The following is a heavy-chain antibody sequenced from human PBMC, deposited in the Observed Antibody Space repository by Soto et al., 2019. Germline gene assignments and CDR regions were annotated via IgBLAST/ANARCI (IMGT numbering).Heavy chain of an antibody. Sequence: ASVEVSCKASGRTFSSYSISWLRQAHEQGLEWMGGIIPIFGTANYAQKFQGRVTITADESTSTAYMELSSLRTEDTAVYYCARDSRGVLFGGIGARRDVTLYYYHGMDGWQQESRGTV. CDR2: IIPIFGTA. CDR1: GRTFSSYS. D-gene: IGHD6-6*01. J-gene: IGHJ6*01. CDR3: ARDSRGVLFGGIGARRDVTLYYYHGMDG. V-gene: IGHV1-69*13.